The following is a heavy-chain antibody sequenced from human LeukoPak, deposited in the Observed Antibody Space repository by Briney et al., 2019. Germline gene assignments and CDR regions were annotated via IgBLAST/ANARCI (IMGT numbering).Heavy chain of an antibody. D-gene: IGHD3-22*01. V-gene: IGHV2-5*02. CDR2: IYWDDDK. Sequence: SGPTLVNPTQTLTLTCTFSGFSLSTSGVGADWIRQALGKALEWLALIYWDDDKRYSPSLKSRLTITKDTSKNQVVLTLTHMDPVDTATYYCARRQANYYDSSGYFNYYFDYWGQGTLVTVSS. CDR1: GFSLSTSGVG. J-gene: IGHJ4*02. CDR3: ARRQANYYDSSGYFNYYFDY.